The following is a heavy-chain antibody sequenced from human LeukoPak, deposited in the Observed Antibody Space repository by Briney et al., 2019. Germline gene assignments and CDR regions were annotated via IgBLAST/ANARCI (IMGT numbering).Heavy chain of an antibody. J-gene: IGHJ3*02. D-gene: IGHD3-3*01. V-gene: IGHV4-59*01. CDR3: ARDGTIFGVVKAFDI. Sequence: ETLSLTCTVSGGSISSYYWSWIRQPPGKGLEWIGYIYYSGSTNYNPSLKSRVTISVDTSKNQFSLKLSSVTAADTAVYYCARDGTIFGVVKAFDIWGQGTMVTVSS. CDR2: IYYSGST. CDR1: GGSISSYY.